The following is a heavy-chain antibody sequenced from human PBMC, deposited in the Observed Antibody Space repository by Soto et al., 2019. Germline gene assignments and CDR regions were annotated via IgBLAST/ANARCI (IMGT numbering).Heavy chain of an antibody. Sequence: GGSLRLSCAASGFTFSNYWMHWVRQAPGKGLVWVSRINSDGSSTSYADTVKGRFTISRDNAKDTLYLQMNSLRAEDTAVYYCARAARTVASVDYRGQGTLVTVSS. CDR3: ARAARTVASVDY. D-gene: IGHD5-12*01. CDR1: GFTFSNYW. V-gene: IGHV3-74*01. CDR2: INSDGSST. J-gene: IGHJ4*02.